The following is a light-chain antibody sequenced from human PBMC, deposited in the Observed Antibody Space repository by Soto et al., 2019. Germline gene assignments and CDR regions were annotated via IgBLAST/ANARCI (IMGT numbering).Light chain of an antibody. CDR3: CSYAGSYTV. V-gene: IGLV2-11*01. CDR2: DVS. CDR1: SSDVGGYNY. J-gene: IGLJ2*01. Sequence: QSVLTQPRSVSGSPGQSVTISCTGTSSDVGGYNYVSWYQQHPGKAPKLMICDVSKRPSGVPDRFSGSKSGNTASLTISGLQAEDEADYYCCSYAGSYTVFGGGTQLTV.